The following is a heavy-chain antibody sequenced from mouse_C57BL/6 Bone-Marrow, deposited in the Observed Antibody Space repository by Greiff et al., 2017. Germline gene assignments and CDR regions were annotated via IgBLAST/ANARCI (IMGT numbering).Heavy chain of an antibody. D-gene: IGHD1-1*01. J-gene: IGHJ2*01. Sequence: QVQLQQSGAELMKPGASVKLSCKATGYTFTGYWLDWVQQRPGHGLEWIGEILPGSGSTNYTEKFKGQATLPAATSSHTTYMQLRRLTTEDSAIYYCARKDYYGSSYDYFDYWGQGTTLTVSS. CDR1: GYTFTGYW. CDR2: ILPGSGST. V-gene: IGHV1-9*01. CDR3: ARKDYYGSSYDYFDY.